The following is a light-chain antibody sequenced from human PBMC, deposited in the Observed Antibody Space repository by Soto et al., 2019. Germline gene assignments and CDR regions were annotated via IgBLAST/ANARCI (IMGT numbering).Light chain of an antibody. CDR3: SSYTSSSTNYV. CDR2: DVS. J-gene: IGLJ1*01. V-gene: IGLV2-14*01. CDR1: SSDVGGYNY. Sequence: QSALTQPASVSGSPGQSITISCTGTSSDVGGYNYVSWYQQHPGKAPKLMIYDVSNRPSGVSNRFSGSKSGNTASLTISGLQAEDEADYYCSSYTSSSTNYVFGTGTQVPV.